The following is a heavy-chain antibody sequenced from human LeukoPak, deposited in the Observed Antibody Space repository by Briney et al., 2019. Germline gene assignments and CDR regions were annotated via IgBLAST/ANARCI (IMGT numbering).Heavy chain of an antibody. Sequence: PSETLSLTCTVSGGSISSSSYYWGWIRQPPGKGLEWIGSIYYSGSTYYNPSLKSRVTISVDTSKNQFSLKLSSVTAADTAVYYCARGPVRQWLVTTNWNYYMDVWGKGTTVTVSS. V-gene: IGHV4-39*01. CDR2: IYYSGST. D-gene: IGHD6-19*01. CDR1: GGSISSSSYY. J-gene: IGHJ6*03. CDR3: ARGPVRQWLVTTNWNYYMDV.